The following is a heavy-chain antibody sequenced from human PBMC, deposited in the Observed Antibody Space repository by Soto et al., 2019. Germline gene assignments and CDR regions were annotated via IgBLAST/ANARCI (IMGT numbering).Heavy chain of an antibody. CDR3: ARRNSDYSSVWSDAFDI. D-gene: IGHD6-19*01. J-gene: IGHJ3*02. CDR2: ISYDGSSK. V-gene: IGHV3-30-3*01. Sequence: QVQLVESGGGVVQPGRSLRLSCAASGFTFSSYAMHWVCQAPGKGPEWVAVISYDGSSKTYADSVKGQFTISRDNSKNSLFLQMNNLRPEDTAVYYCARRNSDYSSVWSDAFDIWGQGTMVTVSS. CDR1: GFTFSSYA.